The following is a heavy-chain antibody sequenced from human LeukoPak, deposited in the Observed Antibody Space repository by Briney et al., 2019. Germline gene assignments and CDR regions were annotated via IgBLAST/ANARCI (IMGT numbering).Heavy chain of an antibody. V-gene: IGHV1-2*02. J-gene: IGHJ6*02. CDR1: GYTFTGYY. D-gene: IGHD3-10*01. CDR3: ARENGAYYYYGMDV. Sequence: ASVKVSCKASGYTFTGYYMHWVRQAPGQGLEWMGWINPNSGDTNYAQKFQGRVTMTRDTSISTAYMELSRLRSDDTAVYYCARENGAYYYYGMDVWGQGTTVTVSS. CDR2: INPNSGDT.